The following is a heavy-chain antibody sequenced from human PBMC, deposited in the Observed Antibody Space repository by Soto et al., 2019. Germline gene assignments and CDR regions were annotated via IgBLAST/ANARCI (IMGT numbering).Heavy chain of an antibody. V-gene: IGHV3-23*01. D-gene: IGHD3-22*01. CDR2: VSGDGGRT. J-gene: IGHJ4*02. Sequence: EVQLLESGGALIQPGGSLRLSCAASGFTFRTSDMAWVRQAPGRGLEWVSTVSGDGGRTYYADSVKGRFTISRDNSNDTLYLQMNSLRADDAAVYYCAKVPGNYFDKNGLDYFDSWGQGILVTVYS. CDR1: GFTFRTSD. CDR3: AKVPGNYFDKNGLDYFDS.